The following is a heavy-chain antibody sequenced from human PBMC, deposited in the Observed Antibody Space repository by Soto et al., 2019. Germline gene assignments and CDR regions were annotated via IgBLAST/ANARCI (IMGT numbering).Heavy chain of an antibody. CDR3: ARRELVSCGGDCYSKYFQY. Sequence: GGSLRLSCAASGLTFRSYWMHWVRQAPGKGLVWVSRINTDGSVAMYGASVKGRFTISRDNAKNSLYLQMDSLRAEDTAVYYCARRELVSCGGDCYSKYFQYWGQGTLVTVSS. CDR2: INTDGSVA. V-gene: IGHV3-74*03. J-gene: IGHJ1*01. CDR1: GLTFRSYW. D-gene: IGHD2-21*02.